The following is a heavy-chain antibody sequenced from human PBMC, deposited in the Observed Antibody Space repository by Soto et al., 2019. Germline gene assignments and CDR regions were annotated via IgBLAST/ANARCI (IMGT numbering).Heavy chain of an antibody. CDR3: ARENYKSGYPHKWFDP. V-gene: IGHV4-31*03. CDR1: GGSISSDGYY. CDR2: LYHSGDS. D-gene: IGHD3-3*01. Sequence: SSETLSLTCTVSGGSISSDGYYWSWIRQHPGKGLEYIGYLYHSGDSYYTPSLGRRVTISVDTSENQFSLHLRSVTAADTAVYYCARENYKSGYPHKWFDPWGQGIPVTVS. J-gene: IGHJ5*02.